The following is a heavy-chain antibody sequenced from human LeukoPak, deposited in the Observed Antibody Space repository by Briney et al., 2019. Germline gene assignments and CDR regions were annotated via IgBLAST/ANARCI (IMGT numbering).Heavy chain of an antibody. CDR1: GFTFNSYD. J-gene: IGHJ4*02. V-gene: IGHV3-23*01. CDR3: VKGGWLDN. D-gene: IGHD1-26*01. CDR2: VSSSGDNT. Sequence: GGSLRLSCAASGFTFNSYDMNWVRQSPGKGLEWVSGVSSSGDNTHYADSVKGRFTISRDNSNNTLCLQMNSLRAEDTALYYCVKGGWLDNWGQGTLVTVSS.